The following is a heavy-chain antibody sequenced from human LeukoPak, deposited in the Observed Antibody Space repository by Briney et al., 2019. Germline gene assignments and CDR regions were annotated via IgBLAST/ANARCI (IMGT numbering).Heavy chain of an antibody. Sequence: PGGSLRLSCAASGFTFSDYYMSWIRQAPGKGLEWVSYISSSGSTIYYADSVKGRFTISRDNAKNSLYLQMNSLRAEDTAVYYCARDYHYYDSSGYYPHPYFDYWGQGTLATVSS. J-gene: IGHJ4*02. CDR2: ISSSGSTI. V-gene: IGHV3-11*04. CDR3: ARDYHYYDSSGYYPHPYFDY. CDR1: GFTFSDYY. D-gene: IGHD3-22*01.